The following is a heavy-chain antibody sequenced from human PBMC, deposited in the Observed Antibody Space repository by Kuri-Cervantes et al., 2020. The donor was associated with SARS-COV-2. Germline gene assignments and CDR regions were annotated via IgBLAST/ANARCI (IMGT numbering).Heavy chain of an antibody. CDR1: GFTFSSYS. J-gene: IGHJ4*02. D-gene: IGHD7-27*01. V-gene: IGHV3-21*01. CDR2: ISSSSSYI. CDR3: ARDLRLGKSLDY. Sequence: ETLSLTCAASGFTFSSYSMNWVRQAPGKGLEWVSSISSSSSYIYYADSVKGRFTISRDNAKNSLYLQMSSLRAEDTAVHYCARDLRLGKSLDYWGQGTLVTVSS.